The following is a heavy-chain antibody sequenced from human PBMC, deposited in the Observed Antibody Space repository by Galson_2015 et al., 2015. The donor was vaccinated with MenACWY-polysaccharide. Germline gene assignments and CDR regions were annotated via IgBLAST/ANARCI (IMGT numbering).Heavy chain of an antibody. D-gene: IGHD5-12*01. CDR2: IYYTALT. CDR1: GASINSGGYF. J-gene: IGHJ3*02. V-gene: IGHV4-31*03. CDR3: AREPPYSGYTRKSLDI. Sequence: LSLTCTVSGASINSGGYFWSWIRQHPGTGLEWIGNIYYTALTDYNPSLRSRITISVDTSRNQFSLNLTSVTAADTAVYYCAREPPYSGYTRKSLDIWGQGTMVTVSA.